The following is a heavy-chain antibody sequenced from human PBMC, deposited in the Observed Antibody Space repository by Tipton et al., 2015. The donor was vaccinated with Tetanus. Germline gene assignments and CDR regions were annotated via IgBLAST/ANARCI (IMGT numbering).Heavy chain of an antibody. CDR3: ARAHCSDGVCNFDY. V-gene: IGHV5-51*01. D-gene: IGHD2-8*01. Sequence: MQLVQSGGEVKKPGESLKISCKGSGYIFNNYWIGWVRQKPGKGLEWMGIIYPGDSDTRYSPSFQGQVTISVDKSINTAFLQWSSLKASDSSMFYCARAHCSDGVCNFDYWGQGALVPVAS. CDR1: GYIFNNYW. J-gene: IGHJ4*02. CDR2: IYPGDSDT.